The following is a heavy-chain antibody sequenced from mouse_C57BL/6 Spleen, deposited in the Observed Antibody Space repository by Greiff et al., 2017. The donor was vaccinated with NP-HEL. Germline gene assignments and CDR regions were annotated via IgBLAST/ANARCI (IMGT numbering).Heavy chain of an antibody. CDR1: GYTFTDYY. V-gene: IGHV1-76*01. CDR2: IYPGSGNT. D-gene: IGHD2-12*01. J-gene: IGHJ3*01. Sequence: QVQLKESGAELVRPGASVKLSCKASGYTFTDYYINWVKQRPGQGLEWIARIYPGSGNTYYNEKFKGKATLTAEKSSSTAYMQLSSLTSEDSAVYFCARRGDHDRDWFAYWGQGTLVTVSA. CDR3: ARRGDHDRDWFAY.